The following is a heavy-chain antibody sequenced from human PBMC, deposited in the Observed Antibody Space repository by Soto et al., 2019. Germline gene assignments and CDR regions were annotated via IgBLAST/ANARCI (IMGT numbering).Heavy chain of an antibody. CDR2: INPLSGIP. Sequence: QVQLVQSGAEVKKPESSVKVSCKTSGGTFVRHVISWVRQAPGQGPEWMGKINPLSGIPNYAQKLQDRVTFTADTDSSTAYMELSSLRSADTAVYYCATPACAATWCSPSHNLDHWGQGTLVTVSS. CDR3: ATPACAATWCSPSHNLDH. D-gene: IGHD2-2*01. CDR1: GGTFVRHV. J-gene: IGHJ4*02. V-gene: IGHV1-69*09.